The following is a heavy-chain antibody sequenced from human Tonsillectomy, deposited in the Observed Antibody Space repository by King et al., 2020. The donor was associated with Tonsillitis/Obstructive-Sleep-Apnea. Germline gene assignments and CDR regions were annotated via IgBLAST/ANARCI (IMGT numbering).Heavy chain of an antibody. CDR2: IYYSGST. CDR1: GGSISSYY. Sequence: QLQESGPGLVKPSETLSLTCTVSGGSISSYYWSWIRQPPGKGLEWIGYIYYSGSTNYNPSLMSRVTISVDTSKNQFSLKLSSVTAADTAVYYCARGTYYDILTGYYNAFDIWGQGTMVTVSS. V-gene: IGHV4-59*01. D-gene: IGHD3-9*01. CDR3: ARGTYYDILTGYYNAFDI. J-gene: IGHJ3*02.